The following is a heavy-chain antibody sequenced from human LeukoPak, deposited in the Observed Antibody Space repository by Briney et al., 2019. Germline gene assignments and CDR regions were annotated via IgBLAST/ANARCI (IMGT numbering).Heavy chain of an antibody. CDR2: ISWNSGSI. V-gene: IGHV3-9*01. CDR3: AKGFYYDSSEANFDY. CDR1: GFTFDDYA. D-gene: IGHD3-22*01. Sequence: PGRSLRLSCAASGFTFDDYAMHWVRHAPGKGLEWVSGISWNSGSIGYADSVKGRFTISRDNAKNSLYLQMNSLRAEDTALYYCAKGFYYDSSEANFDYWGQGTLVTVSS. J-gene: IGHJ4*02.